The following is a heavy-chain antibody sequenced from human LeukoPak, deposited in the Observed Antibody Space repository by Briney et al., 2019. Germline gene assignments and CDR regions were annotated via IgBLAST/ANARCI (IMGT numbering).Heavy chain of an antibody. CDR2: INSNGNTT. CDR1: GFTFSTYW. J-gene: IGHJ4*02. D-gene: IGHD5-18*01. Sequence: GGSLRLSCAASGFTFSTYWMHWARQVPGKGLVWVSRINSNGNTTPYADSVKGRFTISRDNAKNTLSLQMNSLRAEDTAVYYCARGGGNSYAPMDYWGQGTLVTVSS. V-gene: IGHV3-74*01. CDR3: ARGGGNSYAPMDY.